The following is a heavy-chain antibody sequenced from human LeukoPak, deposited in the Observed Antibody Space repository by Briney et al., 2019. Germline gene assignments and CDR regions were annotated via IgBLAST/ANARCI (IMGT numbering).Heavy chain of an antibody. D-gene: IGHD4-17*01. J-gene: IGHJ2*01. CDR1: GGSINNYY. V-gene: IGHV4-4*07. CDR2: NYISGST. Sequence: SETLSLTCTVSGGSINNYYWSWIRQPAGKGPEYIGRNYISGSTNYNPSLKSRVTMSVDTSKNQFSLKLSSVTAAATAVYYCARGVTVQWYFDLWGRGTLVTVSS. CDR3: ARGVTVQWYFDL.